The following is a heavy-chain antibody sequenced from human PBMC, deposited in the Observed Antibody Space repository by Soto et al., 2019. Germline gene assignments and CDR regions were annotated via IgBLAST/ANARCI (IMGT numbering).Heavy chain of an antibody. J-gene: IGHJ5*02. D-gene: IGHD3-9*01. CDR2: TPYDDIHN. Sequence: GGSLRLSGAASGVAFRRFGWHWVRQAPGKGREWVAVTPYDDIHNYYADSVKDRVTISRDKSKKTLYLQISSQRPEDTAVYYCVKVSTFYDVFTRYYSTHYFDTLGQEALVTVSS. CDR1: GVAFRRFG. CDR3: VKVSTFYDVFTRYYSTHYFDT. V-gene: IGHV3-30*18.